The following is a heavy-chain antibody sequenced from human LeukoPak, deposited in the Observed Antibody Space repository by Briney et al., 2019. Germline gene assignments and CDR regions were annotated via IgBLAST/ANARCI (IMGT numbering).Heavy chain of an antibody. Sequence: GGSLRLSCAASGFTFSSYGMHWVRQAPGKGLEGVAVIWYDGSNKYYADSLKGRFTISRDNCKNKLYLQMNSLRAEDTAVYYCAKDRAPYYDILTGYQFDPWGQGTLVTVSS. V-gene: IGHV3-33*06. D-gene: IGHD3-9*01. CDR2: IWYDGSNK. CDR3: AKDRAPYYDILTGYQFDP. J-gene: IGHJ5*02. CDR1: GFTFSSYG.